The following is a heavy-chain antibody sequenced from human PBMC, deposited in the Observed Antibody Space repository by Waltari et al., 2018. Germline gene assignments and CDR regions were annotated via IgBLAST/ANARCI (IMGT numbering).Heavy chain of an antibody. D-gene: IGHD1-7*01. CDR2: ISGSGGST. CDR3: AKGLELVHYYYGMDV. CDR1: GFTFSSYA. Sequence: EVQLLESGGGLVQPGGSLRLSCAASGFTFSSYAMSWVRQAPGKGLAWVSAISGSGGSTYYADSVKGRFTISRDNSKNTLYLQMNSLRAEDTAVYYCAKGLELVHYYYGMDVWGQGTTVTVSS. J-gene: IGHJ6*02. V-gene: IGHV3-23*01.